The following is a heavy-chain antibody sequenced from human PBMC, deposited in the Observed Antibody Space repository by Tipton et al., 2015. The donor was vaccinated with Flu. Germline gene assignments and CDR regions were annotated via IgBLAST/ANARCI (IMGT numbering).Heavy chain of an antibody. J-gene: IGHJ6*02. CDR1: GGSISTTIYY. D-gene: IGHD1-1*01. CDR2: IYYSGTT. Sequence: LRLSCTVSGGSISTTIYYWGWVRQPPGKGLEWIGSIYYSGTTYYNPSLKSRVTISIDASKNQFSPDLTSLTAADTAVYYCARDLWNDRRAYYYYGVDVWGQGTTVTVPS. V-gene: IGHV4-39*07. CDR3: ARDLWNDRRAYYYYGVDV.